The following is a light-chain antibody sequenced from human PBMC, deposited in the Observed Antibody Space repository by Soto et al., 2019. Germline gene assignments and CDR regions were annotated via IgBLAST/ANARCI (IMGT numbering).Light chain of an antibody. CDR3: QAWDSSNAII. CDR1: KLGDKY. J-gene: IGLJ2*01. V-gene: IGLV3-1*01. Sequence: SYELTQPPSVSVSPGQTASITCSGDKLGDKYACWYQQKPGQSPVMVIYQDNRRPSGIPERFSGSNSGNTATLTISGTQTMDEADYYCQAWDSSNAIIFGGGTKVTVL. CDR2: QDN.